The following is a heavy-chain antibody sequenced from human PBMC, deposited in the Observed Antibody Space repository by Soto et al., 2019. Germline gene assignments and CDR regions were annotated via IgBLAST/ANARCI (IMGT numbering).Heavy chain of an antibody. CDR3: ARGIAVAPGAFDI. Sequence: QPGGSLRLSCAASGFTFSDHYMDWVRQAPGKGLEWVARSRNKANSYTTEYAAPVKGRVTISRDDSKNSLYLQMNSLKTEDTAVYYCARGIAVAPGAFDIWGQGTMVTVSS. V-gene: IGHV3-72*01. J-gene: IGHJ3*02. CDR2: SRNKANSYTT. D-gene: IGHD6-19*01. CDR1: GFTFSDHY.